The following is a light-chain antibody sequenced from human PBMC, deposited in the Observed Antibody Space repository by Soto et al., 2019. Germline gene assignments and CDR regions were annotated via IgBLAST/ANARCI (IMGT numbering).Light chain of an antibody. CDR2: EVN. CDR3: SSYTASNTYV. J-gene: IGLJ1*01. V-gene: IGLV2-14*01. Sequence: QSALAQPASVSGSPGHSITFSFTGTSSDIGVYNYVSWYQQHPGKDPKLKIYEVNNRPSGVSNRFSGSKSGNTASLTISGLQAEDEADYYCSSYTASNTYVVGTGTKVTVL. CDR1: SSDIGVYNY.